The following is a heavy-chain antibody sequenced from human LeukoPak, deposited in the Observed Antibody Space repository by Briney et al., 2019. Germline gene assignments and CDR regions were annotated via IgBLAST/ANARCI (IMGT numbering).Heavy chain of an antibody. Sequence: GASVKVSCKASGYTFTGYYMHWVRQAPGQGLEWMGWINPNSGGTNYAQKFQGRGTMTRDTSISTAYMELSRLRSDDTAVYYCARTDVAYCGGDCYQTGYWGQGTLVTVSS. J-gene: IGHJ4*02. V-gene: IGHV1-2*02. CDR3: ARTDVAYCGGDCYQTGY. CDR2: INPNSGGT. CDR1: GYTFTGYY. D-gene: IGHD2-21*01.